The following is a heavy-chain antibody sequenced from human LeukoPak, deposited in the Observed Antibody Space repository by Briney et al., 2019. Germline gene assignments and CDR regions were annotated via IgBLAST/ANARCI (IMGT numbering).Heavy chain of an antibody. J-gene: IGHJ6*04. Sequence: GGSLRLSCVSSGFTIGTAWMSWVRQAPGKGLEWLGHFKSEGEGATTDYAAPAKGRFAISRDDSKNMIYLQMSSLKIDDTAIYYCIAHFPYFYGFDVWGKGTTVTVSS. CDR3: IAHFPYFYGFDV. D-gene: IGHD3-3*02. CDR2: FKSEGEGATT. V-gene: IGHV3-15*01. CDR1: GFTIGTAW.